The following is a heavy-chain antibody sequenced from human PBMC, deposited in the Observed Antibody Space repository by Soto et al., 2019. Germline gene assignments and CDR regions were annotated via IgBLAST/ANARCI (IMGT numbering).Heavy chain of an antibody. D-gene: IGHD6-6*01. CDR1: GGTFSSYT. CDR3: ARAPGSSYPTGYFDY. V-gene: IGHV1-69*02. CDR2: IIPILGIA. J-gene: IGHJ4*02. Sequence: QVQLVQSGAEVKKPGSSVKVSCKASGGTFSSYTISWVRQAPGQGLEWMGRIIPILGIANYAQKFQSRVTNTADKSTSTAYKGLSSLRSEDTAVYYCARAPGSSYPTGYFDYWGQGTLVTVSS.